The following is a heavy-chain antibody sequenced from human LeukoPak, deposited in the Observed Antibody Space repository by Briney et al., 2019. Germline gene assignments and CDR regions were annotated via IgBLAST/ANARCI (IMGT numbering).Heavy chain of an antibody. CDR3: ARDQSRDIRVDFDY. CDR2: IYTRDGST. Sequence: ASVKVSCKASGYTFTSNYIHWVRQAPGQGLEWMGMIYTRDGSTSYAQKFQGRVTVTRDTSTSTVHMELSGLRSEDTAVYYCARDQSRDIRVDFDYWGQGTLVTVSS. CDR1: GYTFTSNY. D-gene: IGHD2-15*01. J-gene: IGHJ4*02. V-gene: IGHV1-46*01.